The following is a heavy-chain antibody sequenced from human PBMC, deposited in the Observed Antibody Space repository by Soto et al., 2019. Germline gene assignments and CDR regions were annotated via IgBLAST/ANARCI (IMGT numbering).Heavy chain of an antibody. V-gene: IGHV3-33*06. CDR2: IWYDGSNK. Sequence: QVQLVESGGDVVQPGRSLRLSCAASGFTFSSYGMHWVRQAPGKGLEWVAVIWYDGSNKYYADSVKGRFTISRDNSRNTLDLQMSSLRVEAMAVYYCAKDGWECSASCYVTCPDYWGQGTLVTVSS. CDR1: GFTFSSYG. J-gene: IGHJ4*02. D-gene: IGHD2-2*01. CDR3: AKDGWECSASCYVTCPDY.